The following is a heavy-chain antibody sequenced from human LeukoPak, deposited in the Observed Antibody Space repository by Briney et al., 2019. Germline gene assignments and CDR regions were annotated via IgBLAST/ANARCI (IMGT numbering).Heavy chain of an antibody. CDR3: ARGPGSSWLPHYYYGMDV. V-gene: IGHV4-59*01. D-gene: IGHD6-13*01. CDR2: IYYSGST. CDR1: GGSISSYY. Sequence: SETLSLTCTVSGGSISSYYWSWIRQPPGKGLEWIGSIYYSGSTNYNPSLKSRVTISVDTSKNQFSLKLSSVTAADTAVYYCARGPGSSWLPHYYYGMDVWGQGTTVTVSS. J-gene: IGHJ6*02.